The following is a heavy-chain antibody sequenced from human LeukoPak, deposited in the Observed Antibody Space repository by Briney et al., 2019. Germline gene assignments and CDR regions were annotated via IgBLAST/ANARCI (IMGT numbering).Heavy chain of an antibody. CDR1: GGSISSSSYY. Sequence: SETLSLTCTVSGGSISSSSYYWGWIRQPPGKGLEWIGSIYYSGSTYYNPSLKSRVTISVDTSKNQFSLKLSSVTAADTAVYYCARYQSSRYCSSTSCYTSWFDPWGQGTLVTVSS. D-gene: IGHD2-2*02. CDR2: IYYSGST. V-gene: IGHV4-39*01. J-gene: IGHJ5*02. CDR3: ARYQSSRYCSSTSCYTSWFDP.